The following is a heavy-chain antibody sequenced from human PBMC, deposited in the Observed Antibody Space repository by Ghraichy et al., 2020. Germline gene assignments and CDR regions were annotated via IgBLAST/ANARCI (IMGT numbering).Heavy chain of an antibody. V-gene: IGHV3-33*01. D-gene: IGHD5-18*01. J-gene: IGHJ4*02. CDR3: ARSSGGYSYGYFNY. Sequence: GGSLRLSCAASGFTFSSYGMHWVRQAPGKGLEWVAVIWYDGSNKYYADSVKGRFTISRDNSKNTLYLQMNSLRAEDTAVYYCARSSGGYSYGYFNYWGQGTLVTVSS. CDR2: IWYDGSNK. CDR1: GFTFSSYG.